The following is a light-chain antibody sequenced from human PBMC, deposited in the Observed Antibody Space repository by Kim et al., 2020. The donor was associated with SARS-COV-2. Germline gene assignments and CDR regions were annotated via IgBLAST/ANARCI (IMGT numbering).Light chain of an antibody. CDR2: AAS. Sequence: ASVGDRGPITCRASQGLSSHLAWYQQKPGKTPKLLVYAASPLESGVPSRFSGSGSGADFTLTISSLQPEDFETYYCQQLKRYPFTFGPGTKVDIK. V-gene: IGKV1-9*01. J-gene: IGKJ3*01. CDR3: QQLKRYPFT. CDR1: QGLSSH.